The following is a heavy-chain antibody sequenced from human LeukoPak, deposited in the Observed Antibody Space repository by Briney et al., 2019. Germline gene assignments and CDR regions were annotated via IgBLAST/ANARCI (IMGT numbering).Heavy chain of an antibody. Sequence: TLSLTCTVSGGSISSSNYYWGWIRQPPGKELEWLALIYWDDDKRYSPSLKSRLTIAQDTSKNQVVLTMTNMDPVDTATYYCAHTTYFYDSSGYPRSFDIWGQGTMVTVSS. CDR1: GGSISSSNYY. CDR3: AHTTYFYDSSGYPRSFDI. J-gene: IGHJ3*02. D-gene: IGHD3-22*01. CDR2: IYWDDDK. V-gene: IGHV2-5*02.